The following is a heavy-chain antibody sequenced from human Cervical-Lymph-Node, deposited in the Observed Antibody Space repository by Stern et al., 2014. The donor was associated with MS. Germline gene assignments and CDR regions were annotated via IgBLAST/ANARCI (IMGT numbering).Heavy chain of an antibody. CDR3: ARGSRGMDV. J-gene: IGHJ6*02. Sequence: VQLVESGGGVVQPGRSLRVSCAGSGFTFSSYPIYWVRQAPDKGLEWVGVITYDGSKTHYEDSVKGRFTLSRDNSKNTVSLQMNSLTTEDTAVYFCARGSRGMDVWGQGTTVTVSS. V-gene: IGHV3-30-3*01. CDR1: GFTFSSYP. D-gene: IGHD3-10*01. CDR2: ITYDGSKT.